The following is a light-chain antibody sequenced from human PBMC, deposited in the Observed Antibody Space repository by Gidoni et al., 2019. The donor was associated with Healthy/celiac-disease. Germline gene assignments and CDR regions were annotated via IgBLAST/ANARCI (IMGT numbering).Light chain of an antibody. CDR2: DAS. Sequence: EIVLTQSPATLSLSPGARATLSCRASQSVTSHLDWYQQKPGQAPRLLIYDASNRATGSPARFSGSGSGTDFTLTISSLEPEDFAVYYCQQRSSWPPKYTFGQGTKLEIK. V-gene: IGKV3-11*01. CDR3: QQRSSWPPKYT. J-gene: IGKJ2*01. CDR1: QSVTSH.